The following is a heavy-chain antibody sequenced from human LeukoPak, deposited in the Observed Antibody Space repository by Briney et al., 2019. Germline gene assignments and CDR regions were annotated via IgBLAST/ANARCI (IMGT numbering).Heavy chain of an antibody. V-gene: IGHV4-4*09. D-gene: IGHD5-12*01. CDR1: GGSISSYY. CDR3: ARLYSGYNYYFNY. CDR2: IYTSGST. Sequence: SETLSLTCTVSGGSISSYYWSWIRQPPGKGLEWIGYIYTSGSTNYNPSLQSRVTISVDTSKNQFSLRLSSVTATDTAVYYCARLYSGYNYYFNYWGQGTLVTVSS. J-gene: IGHJ4*02.